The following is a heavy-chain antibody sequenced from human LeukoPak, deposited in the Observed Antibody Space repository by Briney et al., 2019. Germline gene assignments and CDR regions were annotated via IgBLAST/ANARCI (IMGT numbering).Heavy chain of an antibody. J-gene: IGHJ4*02. CDR2: ISYDGSNK. V-gene: IGHV3-30*03. Sequence: GRSLRLSCAASGFTFSSYGMHWVRQAPGKGLEWVAVISYDGSNKYYADSVKGRFTISRDNSKNTLFLQMGSLRAEDMAVYYCARGGSIAARPIDYWGQGTLVTVSS. CDR1: GFTFSSYG. CDR3: ARGGSIAARPIDY. D-gene: IGHD6-6*01.